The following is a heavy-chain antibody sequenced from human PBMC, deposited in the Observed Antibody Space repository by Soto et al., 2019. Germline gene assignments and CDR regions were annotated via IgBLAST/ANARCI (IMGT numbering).Heavy chain of an antibody. CDR2: ISYDGSNK. CDR1: GFTFSSYA. CDR3: ARDSRRTSRGAFDI. Sequence: LRLSCAASGFTFSSYAMHWVRQAPGKGLEWVAVISYDGSNKYYADSVKGRFTISRDNSKNTLYLQMNSLRAEDTAVYYCARDSRRTSRGAFDIWGQGTMVTVSS. V-gene: IGHV3-30-3*01. D-gene: IGHD4-17*01. J-gene: IGHJ3*02.